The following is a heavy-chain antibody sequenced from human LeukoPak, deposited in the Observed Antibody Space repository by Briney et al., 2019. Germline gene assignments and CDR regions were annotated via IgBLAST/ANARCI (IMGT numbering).Heavy chain of an antibody. D-gene: IGHD3-22*01. J-gene: IGHJ5*02. CDR2: IYYSGST. CDR1: GGSVSGGSYY. V-gene: IGHV4-61*01. Sequence: SETLSLTCTVSGGSVSGGSYYWSWIRQPPGKGLEWIGYIYYSGSTNYNPSLKSRVTISVDTSKNQFSLKLSSVTAADTAVYYCARGGSYYYDSSGSYSCFDPWGQGTLVTVSS. CDR3: ARGGSYYYDSSGSYSCFDP.